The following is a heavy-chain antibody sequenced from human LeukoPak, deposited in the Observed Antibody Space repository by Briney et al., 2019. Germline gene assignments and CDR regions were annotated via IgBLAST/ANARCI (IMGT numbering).Heavy chain of an antibody. V-gene: IGHV3-74*01. CDR1: GFTFSNYY. J-gene: IGHJ6*03. CDR2: IKNDGSDT. CDR3: TRDRNHYYMDV. Sequence: GGSLSLSCEASGFTFSNYYMNWVRQAPGKGLVWVSRIKNDGSDTTNADSVKGRFTISRDNARNTVYLQMISLRVEDSAVYYCTRDRNHYYMDVWGKGTTVTVSS.